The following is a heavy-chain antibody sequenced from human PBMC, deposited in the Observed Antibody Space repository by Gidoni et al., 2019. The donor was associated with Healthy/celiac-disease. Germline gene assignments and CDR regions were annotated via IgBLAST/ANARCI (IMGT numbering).Heavy chain of an antibody. Sequence: QLQLQESGPGLVKPSGTLSITCTVSGGSISSSSYYWGWIRQPPWKGLEWIGSIYYSGSTYYDPSLKSLVTISVDTSKNHFSLKLSSVTAADTAVYYCASISGGRYYYYYMDVWGKGTTVTVSS. CDR3: ASISGGRYYYYYMDV. CDR2: IYYSGST. V-gene: IGHV4-39*01. J-gene: IGHJ6*03. D-gene: IGHD2-15*01. CDR1: GGSISSSSYY.